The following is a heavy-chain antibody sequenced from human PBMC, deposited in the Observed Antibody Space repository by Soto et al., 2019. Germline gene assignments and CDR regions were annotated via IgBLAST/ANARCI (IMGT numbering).Heavy chain of an antibody. V-gene: IGHV3-7*01. CDR1: GFTFSNYW. D-gene: IGHD2-21*01. CDR3: ARPRHIGP. Sequence: EVQLVESGGDLVQPGGSLRLSCAASGFTFSNYWMSWVRQAPGKGLEWVANIKEDGSERNYVDSVKGRLTISRDNAENSLYLQRTSLRAEDPAVNYCARPRHIGPWGQGALVTVSS. CDR2: IKEDGSER. J-gene: IGHJ5*02.